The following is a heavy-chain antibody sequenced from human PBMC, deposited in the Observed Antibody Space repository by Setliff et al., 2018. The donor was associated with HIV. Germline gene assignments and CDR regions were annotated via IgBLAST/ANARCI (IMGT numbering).Heavy chain of an antibody. CDR1: GGSIMSDGYY. CDR2: IYNRGYT. Sequence: SETLSLTCTVSGGSIMSDGYYWNWIRQRPGKGLEWIGYIYNRGYTYYNPSLKSRVTTSIDTSQNQFSLRLSSVTVADTAVYYCAGMFFCGSGSKSDFDYWGQETQVTVS. J-gene: IGHJ4*02. V-gene: IGHV4-31*03. D-gene: IGHD3-10*01. CDR3: AGMFFCGSGSKSDFDY.